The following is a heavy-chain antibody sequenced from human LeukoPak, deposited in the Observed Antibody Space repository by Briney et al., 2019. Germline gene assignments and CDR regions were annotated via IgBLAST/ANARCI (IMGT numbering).Heavy chain of an antibody. V-gene: IGHV4-59*01. CDR3: ARDFPYCSSTSCYVR. D-gene: IGHD2-2*01. J-gene: IGHJ4*02. CDR1: GGSISSYY. CDR2: IYYSGST. Sequence: PSETLSLTCTVSGGSISSYYCSCIRQPPGKGLEWIGYIYYSGSTNYNPSLKSRVTISVDTSKNQFSLKLSSVTAADTAVYYCARDFPYCSSTSCYVRWGQGTLVTVSS.